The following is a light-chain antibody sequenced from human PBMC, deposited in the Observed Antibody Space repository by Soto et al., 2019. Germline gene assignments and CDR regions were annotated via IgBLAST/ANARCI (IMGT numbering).Light chain of an antibody. V-gene: IGKV3-20*01. CDR1: ERVSTN. CDR3: QQYGTSPQT. CDR2: SAS. J-gene: IGKJ2*01. Sequence: PGESATLSCRASERVSTNLAWYQQTPGQAPRLLIYSASRRPTDIPVRFSGSGSGAEFTLTISRLEPEDFAMYYCQQYGTSPQTFGQGTKVDIK.